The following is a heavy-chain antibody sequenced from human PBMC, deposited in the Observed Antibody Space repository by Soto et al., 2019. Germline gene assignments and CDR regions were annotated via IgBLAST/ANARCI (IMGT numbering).Heavy chain of an antibody. D-gene: IGHD3-16*01. J-gene: IGHJ4*02. Sequence: EVQLLESGGGLVQPGGSLRLSFAASGFTFSTYAMSWVRQAPGKGLGWVSGISGRGGTTNYADSVKGRFTIPRDNSKNRLDPQMNSLRAEATAVYYCAKIKGGMGFDYWGQGTLVTVSS. V-gene: IGHV3-23*01. CDR1: GFTFSTYA. CDR2: ISGRGGTT. CDR3: AKIKGGMGFDY.